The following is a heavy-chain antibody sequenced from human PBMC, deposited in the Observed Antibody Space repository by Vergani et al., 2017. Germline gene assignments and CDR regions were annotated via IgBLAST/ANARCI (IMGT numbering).Heavy chain of an antibody. CDR2: IIPILGIA. Sequence: QVQLVQSGAEVKKPGSSVKVSCKASGGTFSSYAISWVRQAPGQGLEWMGRIIPILGIANYAQKFQGRVTITADKSTSTAYMELSSLRSEDTAVCYCARERQEALVDNWFDPWGQGRLVTVSS. D-gene: IGHD2-15*01. V-gene: IGHV1-69*04. CDR3: ARERQEALVDNWFDP. CDR1: GGTFSSYA. J-gene: IGHJ5*02.